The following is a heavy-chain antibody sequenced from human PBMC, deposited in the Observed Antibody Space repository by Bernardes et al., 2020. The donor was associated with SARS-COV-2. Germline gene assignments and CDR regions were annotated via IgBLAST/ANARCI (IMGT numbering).Heavy chain of an antibody. V-gene: IGHV3-23*01. J-gene: IGHJ4*02. CDR2: ITGSGTDT. CDR1: GFTFSNYD. Sequence: GGSLRLSCAASGFTFSNYDMSWVRQAPGKGLEWVSSITGSGTDTYYADSVKGRFTISRDNSENTLFLQMNSLRAGDTAVYYCGTVPATTFDCWGQETVVTVSS. CDR3: GTVPATTFDC. D-gene: IGHD4-17*01.